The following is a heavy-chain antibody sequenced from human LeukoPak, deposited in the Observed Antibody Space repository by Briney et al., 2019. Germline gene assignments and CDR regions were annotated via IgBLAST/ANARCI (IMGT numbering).Heavy chain of an antibody. CDR3: ARGDIVVVPAAMGGGWFDP. D-gene: IGHD2-2*01. CDR1: GGTFSSYA. CDR2: IIPIFGTA. J-gene: IGHJ5*02. V-gene: IGHV1-69*05. Sequence: ASVKVSCKASGGTFSSYAISWVRQAPGQGLEWMGGIIPIFGTANYAQKFQGRVTITTDESTGTAYMELSSLRSEDTAVYCCARGDIVVVPAAMGGGWFDPWGQGTLVTVSS.